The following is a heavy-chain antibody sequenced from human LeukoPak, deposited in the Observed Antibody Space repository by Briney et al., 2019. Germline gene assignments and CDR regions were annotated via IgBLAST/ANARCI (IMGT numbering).Heavy chain of an antibody. J-gene: IGHJ4*02. V-gene: IGHV4-30-4*01. D-gene: IGHD3-22*01. CDR3: ARGGYDSSGYLFYYFDY. Sequence: PSETLSLTCTVSGGSISSGDYYWSWLRQPPGKGLEWIGYIYYSGSTYYNPSLKSRVTISVDTSKNQFSLKLSSVTAADTAVYYCARGGYDSSGYLFYYFDYWGQGTLVTVSS. CDR1: GGSISSGDYY. CDR2: IYYSGST.